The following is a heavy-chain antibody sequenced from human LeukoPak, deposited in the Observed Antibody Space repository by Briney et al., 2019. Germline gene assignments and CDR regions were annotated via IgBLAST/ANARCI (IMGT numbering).Heavy chain of an antibody. D-gene: IGHD3-22*01. CDR3: ARGGWLGYDTRGYSSY. CDR1: GFTFSSYY. V-gene: IGHV1-46*01. CDR2: INPSGGST. J-gene: IGHJ4*02. Sequence: ASVKVSCKASGFTFSSYYMHWVRQAPGQGLEWMGVINPSGGSTNYAQKFRGRVSMTRDTSTSTVYMELSSLRSEDTAVYYCARGGWLGYDTRGYSSYWGQGTLVTVSS.